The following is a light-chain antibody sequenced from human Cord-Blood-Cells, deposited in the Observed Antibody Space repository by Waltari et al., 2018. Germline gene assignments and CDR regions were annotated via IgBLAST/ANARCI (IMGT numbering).Light chain of an antibody. CDR2: GKN. CDR1: SLRSYY. J-gene: IGLJ3*02. CDR3: NSRDSSGNHWV. V-gene: IGLV3-19*01. Sequence: SSELTQDPAVSVALGQTVTISCPGDSLRSYYARGYQQKPGQAPVLVIYGKNNRPSGIPDRFSGSSSGNTASLTITGAQAEDEADYYCNSRDSSGNHWVFGGGTKLTVL.